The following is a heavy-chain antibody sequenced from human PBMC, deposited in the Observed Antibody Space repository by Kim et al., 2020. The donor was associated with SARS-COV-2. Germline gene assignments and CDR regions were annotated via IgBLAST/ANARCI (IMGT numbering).Heavy chain of an antibody. CDR3: ARDNSLDY. V-gene: IGHV3-21*06. CDR2: ISASSTYK. CDR1: GVTFSSYT. J-gene: IGHJ4*02. Sequence: GGSLRLSCAASGVTFSSYTMIWVREAPGKGLEWVSSISASSTYKYYADSVKGRFTISRDNAKNSLYLQMNSLRADDTAVYYCARDNSLDYWGQGTLVTVSS. D-gene: IGHD1-20*01.